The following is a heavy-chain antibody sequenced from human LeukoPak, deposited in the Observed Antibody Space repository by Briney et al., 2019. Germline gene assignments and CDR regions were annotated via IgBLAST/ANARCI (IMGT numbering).Heavy chain of an antibody. Sequence: SETLSLTCTVSGGSISSYYWSWIRQPPGKGLEWIGYIYYSGSTNYNPSLKSRVTISVDTSKNQFSLKLSSVTAADTAVYYCARDLGDVPFDYWGQGTLVTVSS. CDR1: GGSISSYY. CDR3: ARDLGDVPFDY. D-gene: IGHD3-16*01. V-gene: IGHV4-59*01. J-gene: IGHJ4*02. CDR2: IYYSGST.